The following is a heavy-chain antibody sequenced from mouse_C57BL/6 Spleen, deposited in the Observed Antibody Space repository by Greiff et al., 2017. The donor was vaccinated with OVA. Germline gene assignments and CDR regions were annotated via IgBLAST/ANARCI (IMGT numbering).Heavy chain of an antibody. J-gene: IGHJ3*01. CDR3: TRSESNYGAWCAY. V-gene: IGHV1-15*01. CDR2: IDPETGGT. CDR1: GYTFTDYE. Sequence: QVQLKQSGAELVRPGASVTLSCKASGYTFTDYEMHWVKQTPVHGLEWIGAIDPETGGTAYNQKFKGKAILTADKSSSTAYMELRSLTSEDSAVYYCTRSESNYGAWCAYWGQGTLVTVSA. D-gene: IGHD2-5*01.